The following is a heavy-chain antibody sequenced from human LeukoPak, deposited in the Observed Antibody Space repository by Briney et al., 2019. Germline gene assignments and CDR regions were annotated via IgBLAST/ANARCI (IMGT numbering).Heavy chain of an antibody. CDR2: IYHTGST. D-gene: IGHD3-22*01. CDR1: GGSFSSGGYS. Sequence: SQTLSLTCAVSGGSFSSGGYSWGWIRQPPGKGLEFIGYIYHTGSTNYNPSLKSRVAISVDRSKNQFSLKLTSVTAADTAVYYCARGSVYDSSTFDIWGQGTMVTVSS. CDR3: ARGSVYDSSTFDI. V-gene: IGHV4-30-2*01. J-gene: IGHJ3*02.